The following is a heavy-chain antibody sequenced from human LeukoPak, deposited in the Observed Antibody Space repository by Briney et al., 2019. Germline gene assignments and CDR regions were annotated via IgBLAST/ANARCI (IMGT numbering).Heavy chain of an antibody. Sequence: GGSLRLSCAASGFTFSSYNMNWVRQAPGKGLEWVSSISSGGSYIYYADSVKGRCTIPRDNAKNSLYLQMNSLRAEDTAVYYCARDLRYYGSGSYYTPFDYWGQGTLVTVSS. CDR3: ARDLRYYGSGSYYTPFDY. J-gene: IGHJ4*02. D-gene: IGHD3-10*01. CDR2: ISSGGSYI. V-gene: IGHV3-21*01. CDR1: GFTFSSYN.